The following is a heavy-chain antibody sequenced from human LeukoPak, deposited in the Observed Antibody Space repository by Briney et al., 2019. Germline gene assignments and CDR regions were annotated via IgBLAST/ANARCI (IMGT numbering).Heavy chain of an antibody. D-gene: IGHD3-3*01. V-gene: IGHV4-4*07. CDR3: AKPSFGSGSFWFFDL. CDR2: IYPSGST. CDR1: GGSINRYY. J-gene: IGHJ2*01. Sequence: SETLSLTCTISGGSINRYYWSWIRQPAGKGLEWIGRIYPSGSTNYNPSLKSRVTMSVDTSKNHFSLHLSSVTAADTAVYYCAKPSFGSGSFWFFDLWGRGAQVTVSS.